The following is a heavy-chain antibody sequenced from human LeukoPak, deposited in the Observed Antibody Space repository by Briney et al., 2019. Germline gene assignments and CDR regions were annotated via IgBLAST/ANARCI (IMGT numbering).Heavy chain of an antibody. Sequence: GGSLRLSCAASGFTVSTNYMSWVRQAPGKGLEWVADIYSGGSTYYADSVKSRFTISRDNARNTLYLQMNNLRAEDTALYYCASYEIPAYCDYWGGDVAFDIWGQGTMVTVSS. V-gene: IGHV3-66*01. CDR1: GFTVSTNY. CDR2: IYSGGST. CDR3: ASYEIPAYCDYWGGDVAFDI. J-gene: IGHJ3*02. D-gene: IGHD4-17*01.